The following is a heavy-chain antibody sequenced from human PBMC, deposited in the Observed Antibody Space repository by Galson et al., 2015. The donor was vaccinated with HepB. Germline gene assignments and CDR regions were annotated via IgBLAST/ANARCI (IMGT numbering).Heavy chain of an antibody. V-gene: IGHV3-48*01. CDR3: ARGWGYCTNGICPHKH. Sequence: SLRLSCAASGFTFSSYSMNWVRQAPGKGLEWVSYITGSSSTIYYADSVKGRFTISRDNAKNSLYLQMNSLRAEDTAVYYCARGWGYCTNGICPHKHWGQGTLVTVSS. J-gene: IGHJ1*01. CDR1: GFTFSSYS. D-gene: IGHD2-8*01. CDR2: ITGSSSTI.